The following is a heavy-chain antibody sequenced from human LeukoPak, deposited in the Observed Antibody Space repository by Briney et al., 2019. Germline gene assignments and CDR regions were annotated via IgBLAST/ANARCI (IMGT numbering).Heavy chain of an antibody. D-gene: IGHD5-12*01. J-gene: IGHJ4*02. CDR3: AKDERGYDCYFDY. Sequence: GGSLRLSCAASGCTFSSYAMSWVRQAPGKGLEWVSALSGSGGSTYYADSVKGRFTISRDNSKNTLYLQMDSLRAEDAAVYYCAKDERGYDCYFDYWGQGALVTVSS. CDR2: LSGSGGST. CDR1: GCTFSSYA. V-gene: IGHV3-23*01.